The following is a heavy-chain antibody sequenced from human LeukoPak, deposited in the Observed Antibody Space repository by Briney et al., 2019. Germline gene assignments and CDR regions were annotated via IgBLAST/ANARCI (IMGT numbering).Heavy chain of an antibody. CDR1: GFTFSSYA. CDR3: ARDGDYEGPDY. CDR2: ISYDGSNK. Sequence: GRSLRLSCAASGFTFSSYAMHWVRQAPGKGLEWVAVISYDGSNKYYADSVKGRLTISRDNSKNTLYLQMNSLRAEDTAVYYCARDGDYEGPDYWGQGTLVTVSS. D-gene: IGHD2-21*01. J-gene: IGHJ4*02. V-gene: IGHV3-30-3*01.